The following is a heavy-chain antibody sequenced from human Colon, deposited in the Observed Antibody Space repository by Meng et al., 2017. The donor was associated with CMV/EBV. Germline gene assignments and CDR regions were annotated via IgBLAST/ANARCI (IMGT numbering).Heavy chain of an antibody. CDR1: GGSFSPYS. CDR3: ARGGGTPIRGVLPFDF. V-gene: IGHV4-34*01. CDR2: IDHTGST. D-gene: IGHD3-10*01. J-gene: IGHJ4*02. Sequence: QQWGRVLLKPSETLSPTCALYGGSFSPYSWSWIPQSPGKGLEWIAEIDHTGSTNYNPSLKSRVTISIDTSNSHFSLNLTSATAADTAVYYCARGGGTPIRGVLPFDFWGQGTLVTVSS.